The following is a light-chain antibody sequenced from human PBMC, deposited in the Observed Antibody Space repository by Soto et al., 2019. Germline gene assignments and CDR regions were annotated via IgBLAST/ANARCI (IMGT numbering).Light chain of an antibody. Sequence: ESVLTQSPGTLSLSPGERATLSCRASQSVSSNYLAWYQQKPGQAPRLLIYGAATRATGIPARFSGSGSGTDFTLTINSLQSEDFAVYYCQMYNNWVGTFGGGTKVDIK. CDR2: GAA. J-gene: IGKJ4*01. V-gene: IGKV3-15*01. CDR3: QMYNNWVGT. CDR1: QSVSSN.